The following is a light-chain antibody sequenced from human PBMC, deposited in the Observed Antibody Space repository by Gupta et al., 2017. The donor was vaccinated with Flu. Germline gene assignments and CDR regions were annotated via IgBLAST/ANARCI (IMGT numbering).Light chain of an antibody. CDR3: HHECDSPRT. J-gene: IGKJ1*01. CDR2: DAS. CDR1: QSVRGGY. Sequence: ELVLTQSPGTLSLSRGQRATLSCRASQSVRGGYLAWYQQKPGQAPRLLIYDASSRATGVPDRFSGSGSGTDFTLTISILDPEDFAMYCGHHECDSPRTFGQGTKVENK. V-gene: IGKV3-20*01.